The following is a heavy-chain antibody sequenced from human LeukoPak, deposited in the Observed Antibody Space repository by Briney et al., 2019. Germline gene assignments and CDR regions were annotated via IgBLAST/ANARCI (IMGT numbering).Heavy chain of an antibody. CDR3: AKAHIDGDGYYYFDY. J-gene: IGHJ4*02. D-gene: IGHD3-22*01. CDR1: GFTFSSYA. Sequence: PGGSLRLSCAASGFTFSSYAMSWVRQAPGKGLEWVSDIKGSGGYTYYADSVKGRFTISRDNSKNKLYLQMNSLRAEDTAVYYCAKAHIDGDGYYYFDYWGQGTLVSVSS. CDR2: IKGSGGYT. V-gene: IGHV3-23*01.